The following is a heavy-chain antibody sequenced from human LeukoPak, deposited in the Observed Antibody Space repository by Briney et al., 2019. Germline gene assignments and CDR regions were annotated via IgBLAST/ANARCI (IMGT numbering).Heavy chain of an antibody. CDR2: ISYDGSNK. J-gene: IGHJ6*03. Sequence: GGSLRLSCAASGFTFSSYAMHWVRQAPGKGLEWVAVISYDGSNKYYADSVKGRFTISRDNSKNTLYLRMNSLRAEDTAVYYCAGDGGSSGNGAYYMDVWGKGTTVTVSS. CDR3: AGDGGSSGNGAYYMDV. V-gene: IGHV3-30*04. CDR1: GFTFSSYA. D-gene: IGHD2-15*01.